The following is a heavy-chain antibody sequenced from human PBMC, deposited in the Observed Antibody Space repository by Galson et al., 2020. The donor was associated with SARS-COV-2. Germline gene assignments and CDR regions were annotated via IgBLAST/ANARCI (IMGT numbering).Heavy chain of an antibody. CDR1: GFPFRYYA. D-gene: IGHD3-16*01. CDR3: AKEFMWFGGNWFDP. J-gene: IGHJ5*02. V-gene: IGHV3-23*01. Sequence: GGSLRLSCEASGFPFRYYAMAWVRQAPGKGLTWVSLISRRGDNRDYADSVKGRFTVSRDNSRNTLYLQMNDLRVDDTAIYYCAKEFMWFGGNWFDPWGQGTRVTVSS. CDR2: ISRRGDNR.